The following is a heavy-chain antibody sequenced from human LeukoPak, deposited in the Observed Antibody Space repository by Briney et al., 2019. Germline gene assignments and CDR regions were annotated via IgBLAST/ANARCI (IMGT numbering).Heavy chain of an antibody. CDR3: ARGQIVGATGLYYFDY. V-gene: IGHV3-30-3*01. D-gene: IGHD1-26*01. CDR1: GFTFSSYA. J-gene: IGHJ4*02. CDR2: ISYDGSNR. Sequence: PGGSLRLSCAASGFTFSSYAMHWVRQAPGKGLEWVAVISYDGSNRYYADSVKGRFTISRDNSKNTLYLQMNSLRAEDTAVYYCARGQIVGATGLYYFDYWGQGTLVTVSS.